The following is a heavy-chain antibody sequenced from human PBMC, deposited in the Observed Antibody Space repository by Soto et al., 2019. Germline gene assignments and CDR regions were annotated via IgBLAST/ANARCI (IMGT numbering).Heavy chain of an antibody. CDR2: MNPNSGNT. CDR1: GYTFTSYD. Sequence: QVQLVQSGAEVKKPGASVKVSCKASGYTFTSYDINWVRQATGQGLEWMGWMNPNSGNTGYAQKFQGRVTMTRNTSISTAYMELSSLRSEDTAVYYCARGLLLWFGEFPSFDPWGQGTLVTVSS. D-gene: IGHD3-10*01. CDR3: ARGLLLWFGEFPSFDP. V-gene: IGHV1-8*01. J-gene: IGHJ5*02.